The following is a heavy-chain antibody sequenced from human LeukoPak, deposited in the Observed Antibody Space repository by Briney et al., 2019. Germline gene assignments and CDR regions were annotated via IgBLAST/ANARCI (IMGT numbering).Heavy chain of an antibody. CDR3: ARGTGRADNYYYYYMDV. CDR2: ISSSSSTI. D-gene: IGHD1-1*01. CDR1: GFTFSSYS. Sequence: GGSLRLSCAASGFTFSSYSMNWVRQAPGKGLEWVSYISSSSSTIYYADSVKGRFTISRDNAKNSLYLQMNSLRAEDTAVYYCARGTGRADNYYYYYMDVWGKGTTVTVSS. J-gene: IGHJ6*03. V-gene: IGHV3-48*04.